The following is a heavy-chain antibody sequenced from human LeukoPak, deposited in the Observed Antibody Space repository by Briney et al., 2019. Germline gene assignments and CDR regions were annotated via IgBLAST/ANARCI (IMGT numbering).Heavy chain of an antibody. CDR2: ISGSGGST. J-gene: IGHJ4*02. V-gene: IGHV3-23*01. CDR3: AKVLHDSSGYSTCFDY. Sequence: GGSLRLSCAASGFTFSNYAMSWVRQAPGKGLEWVSAISGSGGSTYYADSVKGRFTISRDNSKATLYLQMNSLRAEDTAVYYCAKVLHDSSGYSTCFDYWGQGTLVTVSS. D-gene: IGHD3-22*01. CDR1: GFTFSNYA.